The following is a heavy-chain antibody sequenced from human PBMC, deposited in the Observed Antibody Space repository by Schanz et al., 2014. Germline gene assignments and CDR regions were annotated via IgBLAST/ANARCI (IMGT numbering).Heavy chain of an antibody. CDR1: GFTFSSYA. CDR3: AKGMGYCSGGTCYDYYYYGLDV. J-gene: IGHJ6*02. Sequence: EADLVESGGGLIQRGESLRLSCAASGFTFSSYAMSWVRQAPGKGLEWVSSISHSGGSKYYADSVKGRFTISRDNSENTLYLQRNSLSADDTAVFYCAKGMGYCSGGTCYDYYYYGLDVWGQGTTVTVSS. D-gene: IGHD2-15*01. CDR2: ISHSGGSK. V-gene: IGHV3-23*04.